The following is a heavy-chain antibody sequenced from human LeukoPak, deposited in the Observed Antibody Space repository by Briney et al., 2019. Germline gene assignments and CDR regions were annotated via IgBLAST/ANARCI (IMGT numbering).Heavy chain of an antibody. V-gene: IGHV3-23*01. Sequence: PGGSLRLSCAASGFTFSSYAMSWVRQAPGKGLEWVSAISGSGGSTYYADSVKGRFTISRDNSKNTLYLQMNSLRAEDTAVYYCAKGQFWFGESNAFDYWGQGTLVTVSS. CDR1: GFTFSSYA. CDR3: AKGQFWFGESNAFDY. J-gene: IGHJ4*02. D-gene: IGHD3-10*01. CDR2: ISGSGGST.